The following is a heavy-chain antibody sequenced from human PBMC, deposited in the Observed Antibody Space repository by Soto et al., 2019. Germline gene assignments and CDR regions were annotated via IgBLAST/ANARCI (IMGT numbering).Heavy chain of an antibody. D-gene: IGHD5-18*01. CDR2: ISSSDAK. J-gene: IGHJ4*02. CDR3: ARMLGYGYDY. CDR1: GFSLSNPRMS. V-gene: IGHV2-26*01. Sequence: QVTLKESGPVLVKPTETLTLTCTVSGFSLSNPRMSVGWIRQPPGKALEWLAHISSSDAKSYNTSLRNRLTISKDASKSQVALTLPNMDPVDTATYYCARMLGYGYDYWGQGTLVTVSS.